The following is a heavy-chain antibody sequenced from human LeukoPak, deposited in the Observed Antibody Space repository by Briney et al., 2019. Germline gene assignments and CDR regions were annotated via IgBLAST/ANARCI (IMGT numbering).Heavy chain of an antibody. J-gene: IGHJ4*02. CDR2: SNPSGDST. CDR3: ARWTTTFLDY. CDR1: GGTFTNYY. D-gene: IGHD1-1*01. Sequence: AASVKVSCKASGGTFTNYYIHWVRQAPGHGLEWMGISNPSGDSTNYAQKFQGRVTMTRDTSTSTVYMDLSSLRSEDTAVYYCARWTTTFLDYWGQGTLVTVSS. V-gene: IGHV1-46*01.